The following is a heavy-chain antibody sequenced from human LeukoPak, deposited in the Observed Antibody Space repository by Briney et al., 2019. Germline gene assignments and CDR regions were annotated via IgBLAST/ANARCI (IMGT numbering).Heavy chain of an antibody. Sequence: GGSLRLSCAASGFTFSSYNMNWVRQAPGKGLEWVSSVSNSRSYIYYADSVKGRFTISRGNAKNSLYLQMNSLRAEDTAVYFCARDPNYFDTSGYYRSHYAFDIWGQGTMVTVSS. CDR2: VSNSRSYI. CDR3: ARDPNYFDTSGYYRSHYAFDI. V-gene: IGHV3-21*01. J-gene: IGHJ3*02. CDR1: GFTFSSYN. D-gene: IGHD3-22*01.